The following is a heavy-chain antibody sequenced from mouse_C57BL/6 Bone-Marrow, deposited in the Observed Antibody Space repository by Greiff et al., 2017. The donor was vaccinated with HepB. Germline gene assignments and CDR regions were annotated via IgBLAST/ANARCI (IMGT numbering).Heavy chain of an antibody. Sequence: VQLQQSGAELARPGASVKLSCKASGYTFTSYGISWVKQSTGQGLEWIGEIYPRSGNTYYNEKFKGKATLTADKSSSTAYMELRSLTSEDSAVYFCASPHYGSSYWFAYWGQGTLVTVSA. V-gene: IGHV1-81*01. CDR2: IYPRSGNT. CDR3: ASPHYGSSYWFAY. J-gene: IGHJ3*01. CDR1: GYTFTSYG. D-gene: IGHD1-1*01.